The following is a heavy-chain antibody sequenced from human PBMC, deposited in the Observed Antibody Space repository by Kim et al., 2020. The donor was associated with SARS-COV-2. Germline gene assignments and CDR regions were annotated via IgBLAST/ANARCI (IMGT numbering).Heavy chain of an antibody. CDR3: ASWDYGSGSYLFDY. D-gene: IGHD3-10*01. Sequence: GGSLRLSCAASGFTFSSYSMNWVRQAPGKGLEWVSSISSSSSYIYYADSVKGRFTISRDNAKNSLYLQMNSLRAEDTAVYYCASWDYGSGSYLFDYWGQGTLVTVSS. V-gene: IGHV3-21*01. CDR1: GFTFSSYS. J-gene: IGHJ4*02. CDR2: ISSSSSYI.